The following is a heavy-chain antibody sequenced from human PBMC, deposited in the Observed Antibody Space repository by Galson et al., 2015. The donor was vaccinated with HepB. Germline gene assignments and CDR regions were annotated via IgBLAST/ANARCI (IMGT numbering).Heavy chain of an antibody. D-gene: IGHD3-16*01. V-gene: IGHV5-51*01. CDR1: GYSFPSYW. Sequence: QSGAEVKKPGESLRISCQGSGYSFPSYWIGWVRQRPGKGLDWVGILYPGDSDTRYSPSFEGLVTISAVKSVRTAYLQWRSLKASDTAIYYCTRHFYYDGGGLDAFDLWGQVTLVTVSS. CDR2: LYPGDSDT. J-gene: IGHJ3*01. CDR3: TRHFYYDGGGLDAFDL.